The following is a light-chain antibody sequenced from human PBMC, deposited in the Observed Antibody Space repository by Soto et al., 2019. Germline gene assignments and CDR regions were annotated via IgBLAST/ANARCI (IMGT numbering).Light chain of an antibody. J-gene: IGLJ1*01. V-gene: IGLV2-14*01. CDR3: SSYTSSTTLNV. CDR2: EVS. CDR1: SNDVGGYNY. Sequence: QSVLTQPASVSGSPGQSITISCTGTSNDVGGYNYVSWYQQHPGKAPELMIYEVSNRPSGVSNRFSGSKSGNTASLTISGLQAEDETDYYCSSYTSSTTLNVFGTGTKLTVL.